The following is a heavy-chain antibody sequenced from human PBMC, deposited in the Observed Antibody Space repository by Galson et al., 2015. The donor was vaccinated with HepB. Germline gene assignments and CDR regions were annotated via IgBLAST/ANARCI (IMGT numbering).Heavy chain of an antibody. D-gene: IGHD5-12*01. CDR1: GFTFSSYG. J-gene: IGHJ4*02. V-gene: IGHV3-30*18. CDR2: ISYDGSNK. CDR3: AKAYDWEGFGY. Sequence: SLRLSCAASGFTFSSYGMHWVRQAPGKGLEWVAVISYDGSNKYYADSVKGRFTISRDNSKNTLYLQMNSLRAEDTAVYYCAKAYDWEGFGYWGQGTLVTVSS.